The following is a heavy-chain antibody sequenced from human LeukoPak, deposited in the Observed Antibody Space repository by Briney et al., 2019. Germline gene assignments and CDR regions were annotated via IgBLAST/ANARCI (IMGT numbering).Heavy chain of an antibody. J-gene: IGHJ3*02. V-gene: IGHV4-59*12. CDR3: ARDSSSWSDAFDI. Sequence: PSETLSLTCSVSGGSISSYYWSWIRQPPGKGLEWIGYIYYSGDTNYNPSLKSRVTMSLDTSKNQFSLKLSSVTAADTAVYYCARDSSSWSDAFDIWGQGTMVTVSS. CDR2: IYYSGDT. CDR1: GGSISSYY. D-gene: IGHD6-13*01.